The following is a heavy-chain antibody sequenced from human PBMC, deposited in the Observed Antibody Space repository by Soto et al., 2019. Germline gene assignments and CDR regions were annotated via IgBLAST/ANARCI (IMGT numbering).Heavy chain of an antibody. V-gene: IGHV1-3*01. J-gene: IGHJ3*02. CDR2: IEAGDGRT. D-gene: IGHD6-19*01. CDR1: GYIFTTYT. CDR3: ARSSGWYALDI. Sequence: QVQLVQSGAEVKQPGASVKISCTASGYIFTTYTIHWVRQAPGQRLEWMGWIEAGDGRTRYSQRFQDRVTITRDASARTAYMEVSSLRSEDTAVYYCARSSGWYALDIWGQGTTVIVSS.